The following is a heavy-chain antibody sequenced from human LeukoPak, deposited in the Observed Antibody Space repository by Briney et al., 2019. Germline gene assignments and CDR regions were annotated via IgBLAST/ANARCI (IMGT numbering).Heavy chain of an antibody. D-gene: IGHD3-10*01. CDR2: INPNSGGT. CDR3: ARQHGSGIYYYMDV. V-gene: IGHV1-2*02. J-gene: IGHJ6*03. CDR1: GYTFTGYY. Sequence: ASVRVSCKASGYTFTGYYMHWVRQAPGQGLEWMGWINPNSGGTNYAQKFQGRVTMTRDTSISTAYMELSRLRSDDTAVYYCARQHGSGIYYYMDVWGKGTTVTISS.